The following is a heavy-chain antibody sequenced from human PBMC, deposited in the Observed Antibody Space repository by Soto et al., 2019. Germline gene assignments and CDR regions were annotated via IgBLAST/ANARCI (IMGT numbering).Heavy chain of an antibody. CDR3: ARAKLCDYVWGSYSYHFDY. D-gene: IGHD3-16*02. J-gene: IGHJ4*02. CDR1: GGSFSGYY. CDR2: RTHSGST. Sequence: SETLSLTCAVYGGSFSGYYWRWILQPPGKGLEWIGERTHSGSTNYNPCLKSRVTISVDTSKNQFSLKLSSVTVADTAVYYCARAKLCDYVWGSYSYHFDYWGQGTVVTVSS. V-gene: IGHV4-34*01.